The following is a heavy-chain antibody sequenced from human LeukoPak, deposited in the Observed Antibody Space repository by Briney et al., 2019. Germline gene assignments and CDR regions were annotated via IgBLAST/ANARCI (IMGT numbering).Heavy chain of an antibody. CDR3: ASSVGDSSSSNWFDP. J-gene: IGHJ5*02. CDR2: IYSGGTK. V-gene: IGHV3-66*01. Sequence: PRASLRLSCAASGFTVSSNYLTWVRQAPGKGLEWVSVIYSGGTKYYADSVKGRFIISRDNSKNTLYLQMNSLRAEDTAVYYCASSVGDSSSSNWFDPWGQGTLVTVP. CDR1: GFTVSSNY. D-gene: IGHD6-6*01.